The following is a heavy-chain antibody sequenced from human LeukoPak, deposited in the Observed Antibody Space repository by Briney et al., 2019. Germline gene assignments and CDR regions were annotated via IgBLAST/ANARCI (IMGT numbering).Heavy chain of an antibody. CDR3: ARVQLERRPLDY. D-gene: IGHD1-1*01. J-gene: IGHJ4*02. CDR2: INPNSGGT. V-gene: IGHV1-2*02. CDR1: EYTFTGYY. Sequence: ASVKVSCKASEYTFTGYYMHWVRQAPGQGLEWMGWINPNSGGTNYAQKFQGRVTMTRDTSISTAYMELRSLRSDDTAVYYCARVQLERRPLDYWGQGTLVTVSS.